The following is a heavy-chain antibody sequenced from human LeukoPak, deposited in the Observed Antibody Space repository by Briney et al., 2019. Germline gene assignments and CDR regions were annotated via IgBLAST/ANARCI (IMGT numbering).Heavy chain of an antibody. CDR3: ARDQYDYVWGIIPSPFDY. CDR2: IKQDGSEK. J-gene: IGHJ4*02. V-gene: IGHV3-7*01. D-gene: IGHD3-16*01. CDR1: GFTLSSYW. Sequence: GGSLRLSCAASGFTLSSYWMSWVRQAPGKGLEWVANIKQDGSEKYYVDSVKGRFTISRDNAKNSLYLQMNSLRAEDTAVYYCARDQYDYVWGIIPSPFDYWGQGTLVTVSS.